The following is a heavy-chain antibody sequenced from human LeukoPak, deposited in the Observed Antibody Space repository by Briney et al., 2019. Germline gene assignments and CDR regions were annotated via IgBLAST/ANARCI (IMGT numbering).Heavy chain of an antibody. CDR3: STLTSRGLSDS. V-gene: IGHV3-15*07. CDR1: GFTFTNAW. Sequence: GGSLRLSCAASGFTFTNAWMNWVRQAPGKGVEWVGRIKSKADGETIDYAAPVKDRFTFSRDDSKNMLYLQMNSLKSEDTAVYYCSTLTSRGLSDSWGQGTLVTVSS. CDR2: IKSKADGETI. J-gene: IGHJ4*02. D-gene: IGHD1-20*01.